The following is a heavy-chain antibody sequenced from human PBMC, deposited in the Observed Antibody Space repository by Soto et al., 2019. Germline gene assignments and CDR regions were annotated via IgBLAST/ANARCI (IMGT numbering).Heavy chain of an antibody. D-gene: IGHD4-17*01. CDR3: ASGTTVVTHFDY. Sequence: SETLSLTCTVSGGSISSYYWNWIRQPAGKGLEWIGRIYTSGSTNYNPSLKSRVTMSVDTSKKQLSLKLSSVTAADTAVYYCASGTTVVTHFDYQGPGTLDTVSS. CDR1: GGSISSYY. V-gene: IGHV4-4*07. CDR2: IYTSGST. J-gene: IGHJ4*02.